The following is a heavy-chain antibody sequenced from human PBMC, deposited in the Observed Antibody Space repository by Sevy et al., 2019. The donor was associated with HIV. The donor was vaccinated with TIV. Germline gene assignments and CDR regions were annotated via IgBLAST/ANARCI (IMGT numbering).Heavy chain of an antibody. CDR2: IWNDGSKK. CDR1: GFTFSSYG. Sequence: GGSLRLSCVVSGFTFSSYGMNWARQAPGKGLEWVAVIWNDGSKKYYVDSVKGRFTISRDNFKNTLYLQMDSLRAEDTAVYYCATNGRGLPDRGADCQNAEYLQHWGQGTLVTVSS. CDR3: ATNGRGLPDRGADCQNAEYLQH. D-gene: IGHD2-21*01. V-gene: IGHV3-33*08. J-gene: IGHJ1*01.